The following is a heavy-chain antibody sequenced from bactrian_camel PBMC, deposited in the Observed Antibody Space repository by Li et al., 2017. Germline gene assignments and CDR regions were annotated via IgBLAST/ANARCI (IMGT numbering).Heavy chain of an antibody. J-gene: IGHJ4*01. CDR1: GYTFRRNC. V-gene: IGHV3S1*01. Sequence: HVQLVESGGGSVAAGGSLRLSCAASGYTFRRNCVAWFHQAPGSEREEVASLRSGTGQTYYADSVQDRFTISRDNAKNTLYLQMNSLKPEDTAMYFCAVGRFPPYAYTGQGTQVTVS. D-gene: IGHD1*01. CDR2: LRSGTGQT.